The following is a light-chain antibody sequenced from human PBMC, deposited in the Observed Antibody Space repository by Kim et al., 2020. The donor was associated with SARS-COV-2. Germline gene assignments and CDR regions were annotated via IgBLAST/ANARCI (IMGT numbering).Light chain of an antibody. CDR1: SLRSYY. CDR2: GKD. V-gene: IGLV3-19*01. Sequence: SSELTQDPAVSVALGQTVRITCLGDSLRSYYATWYQQKPGQAPKVVIYGKDNRPSGVPDRFSGSSSGNTAYLTITGTQAGDEADYYCNSRDSNDYVVFGG. CDR3: NSRDSNDYVV. J-gene: IGLJ2*01.